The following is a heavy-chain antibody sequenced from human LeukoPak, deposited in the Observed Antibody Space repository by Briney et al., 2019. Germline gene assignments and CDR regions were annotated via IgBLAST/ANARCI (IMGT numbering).Heavy chain of an antibody. Sequence: ASVKVSCKASGYTFTGHYMHWVRQAPGQGLEWMGWINPNNGGTNYAQKFQGRVAMTRDTSISTAYMELSRLRSDDTAVYYCARGYALYSGRYIDFDYWGQGTLVTVSS. CDR2: INPNNGGT. V-gene: IGHV1-2*02. CDR1: GYTFTGHY. J-gene: IGHJ4*02. CDR3: ARGYALYSGRYIDFDY. D-gene: IGHD1-26*01.